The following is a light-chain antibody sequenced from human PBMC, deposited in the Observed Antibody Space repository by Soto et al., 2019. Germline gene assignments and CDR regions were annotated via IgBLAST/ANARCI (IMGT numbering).Light chain of an antibody. V-gene: IGKV1-5*01. CDR2: DAS. Sequence: DIQMTQSPSTLSASVGDRVTITCRARQSISSWLAWYQQKPGKAPQHLIYDASSLESGVPSRFSGSGSGTEFTLPISSLQPDACATYYCQQYNSYWTFGRGTKVE. J-gene: IGKJ1*01. CDR1: QSISSW. CDR3: QQYNSYWT.